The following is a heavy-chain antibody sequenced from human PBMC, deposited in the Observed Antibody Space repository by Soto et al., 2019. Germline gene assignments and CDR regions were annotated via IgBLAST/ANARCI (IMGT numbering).Heavy chain of an antibody. CDR3: ARVSVVVAAVNPHDAPFDY. V-gene: IGHV1-46*01. CDR2: INPSGGST. Sequence: QVQLVQSGAEVKKPGASVQVSCKASGYTFTSYYMHWVRQAPGQGLEWLGIINPSGGSTSYAQKFQGRVTMTRDTSTSTVYMELSSLRSEDTAVYYCARVSVVVAAVNPHDAPFDYWGQGTLVTVSS. J-gene: IGHJ4*02. CDR1: GYTFTSYY. D-gene: IGHD2-15*01.